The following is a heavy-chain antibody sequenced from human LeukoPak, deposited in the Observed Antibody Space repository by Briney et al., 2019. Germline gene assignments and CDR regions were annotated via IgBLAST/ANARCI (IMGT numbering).Heavy chain of an antibody. CDR3: VRFRSCSGGSCRGGEFFKP. CDR1: GGTFSSYA. D-gene: IGHD2-15*01. J-gene: IGHJ5*02. CDR2: IIPILGIA. Sequence: GASVKVSCNASGGTFSSYAMSWVRQAPGQGLEWMGRIIPILGIANYAQKFQGRVTITAYKSTSPAYMELSSLRSEATGVYLCVRFRSCSGGSCRGGEFFKPWGEGTLVTVSS. V-gene: IGHV1-69*04.